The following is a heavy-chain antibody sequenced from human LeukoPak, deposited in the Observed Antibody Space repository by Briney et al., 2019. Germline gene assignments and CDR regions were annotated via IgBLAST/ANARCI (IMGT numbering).Heavy chain of an antibody. CDR3: TRGRYLTTGGGAAAGFLDY. D-gene: IGHD6-13*01. CDR2: INHSGST. V-gene: IGHV4-39*07. Sequence: SETLSLTCAVSGGSISSNSYYWGWIRQPPGKGLEWIGEINHSGSTNYNPSLKRRVTISVDTSQNQFSVRLSSVTAADTAVYYCTRGRYLTTGGGAAAGFLDYWGQGTLVTVSS. CDR1: GGSISSNSYY. J-gene: IGHJ4*02.